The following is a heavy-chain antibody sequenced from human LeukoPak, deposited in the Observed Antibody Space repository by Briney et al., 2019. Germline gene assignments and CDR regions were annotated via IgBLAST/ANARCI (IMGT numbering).Heavy chain of an antibody. V-gene: IGHV6-1*01. J-gene: IGHJ6*02. D-gene: IGHD5-18*01. CDR2: TYYRSKWYY. CDR3: ARLRRYIKQATSGMDV. Sequence: SQTLSLTCAISGDSVSNDTAAWSWIRQSPSRGLEWLGRTYYRSKWYYDYAISVRSRMTIDLETSKDRFSLHLNSVTPDDTAVYYCARLRRYIKQATSGMDVWGQGTTVTVSS. CDR1: GDSVSNDTAA.